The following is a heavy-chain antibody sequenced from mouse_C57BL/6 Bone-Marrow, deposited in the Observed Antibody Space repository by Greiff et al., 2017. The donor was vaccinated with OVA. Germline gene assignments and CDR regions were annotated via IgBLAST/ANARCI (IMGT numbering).Heavy chain of an antibody. CDR1: GYTFTDYY. CDR3: ARRGGSSYGFAY. D-gene: IGHD1-1*01. V-gene: IGHV1-19*01. CDR2: INPYNGGT. J-gene: IGHJ3*01. Sequence: ELQLQESGPVLVKPGASVKMSCKASGYTFTDYYMNWVKQSHGKSLEWIGVINPYNGGTSYNQKFKGKATLTVDKSSSTAYMELNSLTSEDSAVYYCARRGGSSYGFAYWGQGTLVTVSA.